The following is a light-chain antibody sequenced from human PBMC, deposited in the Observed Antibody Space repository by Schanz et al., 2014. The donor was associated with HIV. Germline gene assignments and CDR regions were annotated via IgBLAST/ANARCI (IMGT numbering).Light chain of an antibody. CDR2: DAS. CDR3: QHYGSSRWT. CDR1: QYVSGSY. Sequence: EIVLTQSPATLSLSPGERATLSCGASQYVSGSYVPWYQQKPGLAPRLLIYDASTRAAGTPDRFSGSGSGSAFTLTISRLEPEDFAVYYCQHYGSSRWTFGQGTKVEIK. V-gene: IGKV3D-20*01. J-gene: IGKJ1*01.